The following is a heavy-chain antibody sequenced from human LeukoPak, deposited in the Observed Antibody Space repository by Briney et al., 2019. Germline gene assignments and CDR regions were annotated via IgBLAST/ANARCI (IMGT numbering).Heavy chain of an antibody. Sequence: SSETLSLTCTVSGGSFSGYYWSWIRQPPGKGLEWIGEINHSGSTNYNPSLKSRVTISVDTSKNQFSLKLSSVTAADTAVYYCARVRYCSSTSCPRGQGTLVTVSS. J-gene: IGHJ5*02. CDR2: INHSGST. V-gene: IGHV4-34*01. CDR3: ARVRYCSSTSCP. D-gene: IGHD2-2*01. CDR1: GGSFSGYY.